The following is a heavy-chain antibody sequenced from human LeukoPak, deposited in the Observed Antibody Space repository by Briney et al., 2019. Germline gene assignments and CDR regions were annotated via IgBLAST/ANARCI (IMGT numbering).Heavy chain of an antibody. CDR2: ISASGGST. D-gene: IGHD2-15*01. CDR1: GFTFSSYG. J-gene: IGHJ4*01. CDR3: AKASGENPARMDY. V-gene: IGHV3-23*01. Sequence: GGSLRLSCAASGFTFSSYGMSWVRQAPGKGLEWVSSISASGGSTYYADSVQGRFTISRDNSKNTLYLQMNSLRAEDTAVYYCAKASGENPARMDYWGQGTLVTVSS.